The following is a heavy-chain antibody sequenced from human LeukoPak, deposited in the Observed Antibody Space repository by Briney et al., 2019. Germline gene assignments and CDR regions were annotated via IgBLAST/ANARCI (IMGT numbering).Heavy chain of an antibody. Sequence: SETLSLTCTVSGASISSNTYYWAWIRQPPGKGLEWIGSIYYSGSTYYSPSLKSRVTISVDTSKNQFSLKLSSVTAAETAVYYCARHLYTVTTNYDYSYMDVWGKGTTVTVSS. V-gene: IGHV4-39*01. CDR3: ARHLYTVTTNYDYSYMDV. D-gene: IGHD4-11*01. CDR1: GASISSNTYY. CDR2: IYYSGST. J-gene: IGHJ6*03.